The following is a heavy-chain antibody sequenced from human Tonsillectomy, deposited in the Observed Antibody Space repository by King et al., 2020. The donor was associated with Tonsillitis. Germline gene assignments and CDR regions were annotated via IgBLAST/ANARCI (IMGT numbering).Heavy chain of an antibody. V-gene: IGHV4-34*01. D-gene: IGHD3-10*01. CDR2: INHSGST. CDR1: GGSFSGYY. CDR3: ARLAYYYGSGSYDMCFDP. Sequence: VQLQQWGAGLLKPSETLSLTCAVYGGSFSGYYWSWLRQPPGKGLEWIGEINHSGSTNYNPSLKSRVTISVDTSKNQFSLKLSSVTAADTAVYYCARLAYYYGSGSYDMCFDPWGQGTLVTVSS. J-gene: IGHJ5*02.